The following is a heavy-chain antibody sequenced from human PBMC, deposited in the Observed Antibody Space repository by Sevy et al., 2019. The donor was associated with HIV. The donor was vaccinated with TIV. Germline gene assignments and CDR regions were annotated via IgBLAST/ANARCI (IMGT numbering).Heavy chain of an antibody. J-gene: IGHJ4*02. D-gene: IGHD1-26*01. CDR1: GFTFSSFA. Sequence: GGSLRLSCAASGFTFSSFAMSWVRHIPGKGLEWVSTINGRGGSAYYAESVKGRFTLSGDNSTNTVFLQMSRLRDEDTSVYYCARPTPRIAPSSAAFFDYWGQGTLVTVSS. CDR3: ARPTPRIAPSSAAFFDY. V-gene: IGHV3-23*01. CDR2: INGRGGSA.